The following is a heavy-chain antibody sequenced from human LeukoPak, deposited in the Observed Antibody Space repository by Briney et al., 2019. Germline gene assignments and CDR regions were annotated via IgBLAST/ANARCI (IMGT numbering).Heavy chain of an antibody. Sequence: EASVKVSCKASGYTFTSDYMHWVRQAPGQGLEWMGIIDPSDGSTSCAQKFQGRATMTSDRSTSTVYMELSSLRSEDTAVYYCARSKKKFDYWGQGTLVTVSS. CDR2: IDPSDGST. CDR3: ARSKKKFDY. V-gene: IGHV1-46*01. CDR1: GYTFTSDY. J-gene: IGHJ4*02.